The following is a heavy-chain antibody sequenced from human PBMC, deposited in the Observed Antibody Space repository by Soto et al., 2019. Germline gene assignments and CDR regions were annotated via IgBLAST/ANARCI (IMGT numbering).Heavy chain of an antibody. J-gene: IGHJ6*02. V-gene: IGHV1-18*04. D-gene: IGHD6-13*01. CDR1: CYIFSRYG. CDR2: ISGYNGNT. CDR3: AREAAAERNYYGLDV. Sequence: QVQLVQSGPEVRKPGSSVKVSCKASCYIFSRYGISWVRQAPGQGLEWMAWISGYNGNTKFGERVQGRVNVTTDTSTSTAYMELRSLRSDDTAVYYCAREAAAERNYYGLDVWGQGTTVIV.